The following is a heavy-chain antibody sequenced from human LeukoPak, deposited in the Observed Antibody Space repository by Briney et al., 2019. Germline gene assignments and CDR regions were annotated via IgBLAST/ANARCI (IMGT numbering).Heavy chain of an antibody. V-gene: IGHV3-23*01. CDR3: ARSSSEMTTFVSDFFDY. Sequence: GGSLRLSCVASGFTFNIYGMNWVRQAPGKGLEWVSGISSSAASTYYAGSVKGRFAISRDNSENKLYLQMNSLRVDDTAVYFCARSSSEMTTFVSDFFDYWGQGTLVTVSS. J-gene: IGHJ4*02. D-gene: IGHD5-24*01. CDR2: ISSSAAST. CDR1: GFTFNIYG.